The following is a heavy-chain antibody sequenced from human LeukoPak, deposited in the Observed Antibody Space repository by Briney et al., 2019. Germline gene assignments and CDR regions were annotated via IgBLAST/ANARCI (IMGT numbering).Heavy chain of an antibody. D-gene: IGHD2-2*02. CDR1: GGSISSGSYY. CDR3: ARGPYCSSTSCYTLYYYYMDV. J-gene: IGHJ6*03. CDR2: IYTSGST. V-gene: IGHV4-61*02. Sequence: SQTLSLTCTVSGGSISSGSYYWSWLRQPAGKGLEWIGRIYTSGSTNYHSALKSRVTITVDTSKNQFSLKLSSVTAADTAVYYCARGPYCSSTSCYTLYYYYMDVWGKGTTVTVSS.